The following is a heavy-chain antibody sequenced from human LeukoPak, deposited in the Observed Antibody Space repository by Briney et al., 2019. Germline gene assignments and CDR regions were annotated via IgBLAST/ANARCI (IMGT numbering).Heavy chain of an antibody. CDR3: ARDTSLATVRYGMDV. CDR1: GFTFSSYE. Sequence: PGRSLRLSCAASGFTFSSYEMSWVRQAPGEGLEWVSYMSSGSSTIYYADSVKGRFTISRDNAKNSLYLQMNSLRAEETAVYYCARDTSLATVRYGMDVWGQGTTVTVSS. J-gene: IGHJ6*02. CDR2: MSSGSSTI. V-gene: IGHV3-48*03. D-gene: IGHD5-12*01.